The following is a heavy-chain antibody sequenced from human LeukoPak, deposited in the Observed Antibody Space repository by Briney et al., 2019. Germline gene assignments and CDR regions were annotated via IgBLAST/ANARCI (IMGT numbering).Heavy chain of an antibody. J-gene: IGHJ4*02. V-gene: IGHV3-7*01. CDR1: GFTFSNYW. Sequence: PGGSLRLSCAASGFTFSNYWMSWVRQAPGKGLEGVANIKQDGSEKYYVDSVKGRFTISRDNAKNSLYLQMNSLRAEDTAVYYCARDKGAGENFDCWGQGALATVSS. D-gene: IGHD3-10*01. CDR2: IKQDGSEK. CDR3: ARDKGAGENFDC.